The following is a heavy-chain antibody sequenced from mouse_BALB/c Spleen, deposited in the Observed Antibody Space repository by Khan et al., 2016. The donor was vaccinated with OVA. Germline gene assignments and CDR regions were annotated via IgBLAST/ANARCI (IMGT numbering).Heavy chain of an antibody. CDR3: TRDRNYYGSSFYFDY. J-gene: IGHJ2*01. CDR1: GFTFSSYS. D-gene: IGHD1-1*01. CDR2: ITSGGSYT. V-gene: IGHV5-6-4*01. Sequence: EVELVESGGGLVKPGGSLRLSCEASGFTFSSYSLSWVRQTPEKRLEWVATITSGGSYTYYPDSVQGRFTISRDNAKNTLYLQMISLKSEDTASYYCTRDRNYYGSSFYFDYWGQGTTLTVSS.